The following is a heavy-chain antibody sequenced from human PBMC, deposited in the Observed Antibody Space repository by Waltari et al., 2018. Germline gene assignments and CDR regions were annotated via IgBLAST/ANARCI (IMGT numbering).Heavy chain of an antibody. D-gene: IGHD3-16*01. CDR2: VYKAGST. J-gene: IGHJ2*01. CDR1: GDSINSGDYY. Sequence: QVQLQESGPGLVKASETLSLTCTVSGDSINSGDYYWGWIRQPPGKGLEWIGNVYKAGSTSYSPSLKSRLTMSADSSKNEFSLKLTSVTAADTAVYYCARVWVDLFWYFDLWGRGTLVTVST. V-gene: IGHV4-30-4*01. CDR3: ARVWVDLFWYFDL.